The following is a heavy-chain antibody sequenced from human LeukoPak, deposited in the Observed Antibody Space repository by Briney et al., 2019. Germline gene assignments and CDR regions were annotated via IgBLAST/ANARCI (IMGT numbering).Heavy chain of an antibody. CDR1: GKYW. J-gene: IGHJ4*02. CDR2: INSDGSWT. V-gene: IGHV3-74*01. D-gene: IGHD2-2*01. Sequence: GGSLRLSCAASGKYWMHWVRQAPGKGLVWISHINSDGSWTSYADSVKGRFTISKDNAKNTVYLQMNNLRAEDTAVYYCVSFYETYWGRGTLVTVSS. CDR3: VSFYETY.